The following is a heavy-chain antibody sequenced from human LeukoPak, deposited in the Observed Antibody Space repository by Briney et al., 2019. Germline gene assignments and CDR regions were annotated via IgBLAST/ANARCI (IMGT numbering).Heavy chain of an antibody. CDR3: ARLDTMRSGSYNYYYYMDV. D-gene: IGHD3-10*01. CDR2: IYYSGST. V-gene: IGHV4-59*12. Sequence: SETLSLTCTVSGGSISSYYWSWIRQPPGKGLEWIGYIYYSGSTNYNPSLKSRVTISVDTSKNQFSLKLSSVTAADTAVYYCARLDTMRSGSYNYYYYMDVWGKGTTVTISS. CDR1: GGSISSYY. J-gene: IGHJ6*03.